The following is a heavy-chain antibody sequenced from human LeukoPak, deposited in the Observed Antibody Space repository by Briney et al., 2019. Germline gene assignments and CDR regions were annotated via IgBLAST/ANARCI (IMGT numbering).Heavy chain of an antibody. J-gene: IGHJ4*02. CDR2: IIPIFGTA. V-gene: IGHV1-69*13. Sequence: SVKVSCKASGYTFTNYYIHWVRQAPGQGLEWMGGIIPIFGTANYAQKFQGRVTITADESTSTAYMELSSLRSEDTAVYYCARDGHRGSREYWGQGTLVTVSS. CDR3: ARDGHRGSREY. D-gene: IGHD1-14*01. CDR1: GYTFTNYY.